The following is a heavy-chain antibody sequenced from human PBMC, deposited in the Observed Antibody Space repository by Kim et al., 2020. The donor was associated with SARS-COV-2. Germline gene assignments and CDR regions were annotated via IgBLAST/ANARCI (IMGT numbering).Heavy chain of an antibody. V-gene: IGHV7-4-1*02. CDR2: INTNTGNP. CDR1: GYTFTSYA. J-gene: IGHJ6*02. Sequence: ASVKVSCKASGYTFTSYAMNWVRQAPGQGLEWMGWINTNTGNPTYAQGFTGRFVFSLDTSVSTAYLQISSLKAEDTAVYYCARVQRGDFDWWSSVWGQGTTVTVSS. D-gene: IGHD3-9*01. CDR3: ARVQRGDFDWWSSV.